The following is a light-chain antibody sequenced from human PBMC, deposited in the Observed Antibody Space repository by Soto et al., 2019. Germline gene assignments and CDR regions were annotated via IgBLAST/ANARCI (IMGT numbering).Light chain of an antibody. CDR1: QSVSSSY. J-gene: IGKJ1*01. CDR2: GAS. V-gene: IGKV3-20*01. Sequence: EIVLTQSPGTLSLSPGERATLSCRASQSVSSSYLAWYQQKPGQAPRLLIYGASSRATGIPDRFSGSGSGTDFTLTISRLEPEDFAVYYCQQYSRSPVTFGQGTKVETK. CDR3: QQYSRSPVT.